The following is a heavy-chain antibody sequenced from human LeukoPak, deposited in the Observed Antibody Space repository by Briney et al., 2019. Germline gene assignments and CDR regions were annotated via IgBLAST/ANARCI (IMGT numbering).Heavy chain of an antibody. CDR3: ARESDYDILTGYQHYFDY. V-gene: IGHV4-39*07. D-gene: IGHD3-9*01. J-gene: IGHJ4*02. CDR1: GDSISSNEYY. Sequence: SETLSLTCTVSGDSISSNEYYWGWIRQPPGKGLEWIGTIYYSGSTYYNPSLKSRVSVSVHTSTNQFSLKLSSVTAADTAVYYCARESDYDILTGYQHYFDYWGQGTLVTVSS. CDR2: IYYSGST.